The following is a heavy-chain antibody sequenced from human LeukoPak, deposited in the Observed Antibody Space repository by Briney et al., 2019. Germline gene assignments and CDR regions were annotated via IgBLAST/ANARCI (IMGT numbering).Heavy chain of an antibody. D-gene: IGHD3-10*01. J-gene: IGHJ4*02. CDR1: GGTFSSYA. Sequence: SVKVSCKASGGTFSSYAISWVRQAPGQGLEWMGRIIPIFGTANYAQKFQGRVTITTDESTSTAYMELSSLRSEDTAVYYCASAYYGSGSYIGTIDYWGQGTLVTVSS. CDR2: IIPIFGTA. CDR3: ASAYYGSGSYIGTIDY. V-gene: IGHV1-69*05.